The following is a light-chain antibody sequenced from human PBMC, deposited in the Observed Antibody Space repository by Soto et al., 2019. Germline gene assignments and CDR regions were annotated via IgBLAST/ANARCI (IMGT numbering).Light chain of an antibody. CDR2: GAS. Sequence: EIVLTQSPGTLSWSPGERATLSCRPSQSVSSSFLAWYQQKPGQAPRLLIYGASSRATGIPDRFSGSGSGTDFTLTISRLEPEDVAVYYCQQYGSSPLTFGGGTKVEIK. J-gene: IGKJ4*01. CDR1: QSVSSSF. CDR3: QQYGSSPLT. V-gene: IGKV3-20*01.